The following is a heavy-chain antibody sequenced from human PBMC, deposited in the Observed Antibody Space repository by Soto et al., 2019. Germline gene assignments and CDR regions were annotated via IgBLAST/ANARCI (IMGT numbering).Heavy chain of an antibody. J-gene: IGHJ4*02. D-gene: IGHD6-19*01. CDR3: ASPSSGWYDGFRNPFDY. V-gene: IGHV3-30-3*01. Sequence: GGSLRLSCAASGFTFSSYAMHWVRQAPGKGLEWVAVISYDGSNKYYADSVKGRFTISRDNSKNTLYLQMNSLRAEDTAVYYCASPSSGWYDGFRNPFDYWGQGTLVTVSS. CDR1: GFTFSSYA. CDR2: ISYDGSNK.